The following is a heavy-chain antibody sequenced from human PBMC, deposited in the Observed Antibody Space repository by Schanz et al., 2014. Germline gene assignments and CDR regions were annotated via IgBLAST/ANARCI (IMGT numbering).Heavy chain of an antibody. J-gene: IGHJ5*02. Sequence: QVQLVESGGGVVQPGRSLRLSCAASGFTFSSYALHWVRQAPGKGLEWVAFVPFDGSQKFYADSVKGRFTISRDNSKNTVYLQMNSLRPEDTAVYYCARAGYDADNWFDPWGQGTLVTVSS. CDR1: GFTFSSYA. CDR2: VPFDGSQK. CDR3: ARAGYDADNWFDP. D-gene: IGHD2-2*01. V-gene: IGHV3-30*04.